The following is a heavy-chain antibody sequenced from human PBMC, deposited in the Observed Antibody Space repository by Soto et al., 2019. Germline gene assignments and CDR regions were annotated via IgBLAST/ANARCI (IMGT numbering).Heavy chain of an antibody. D-gene: IGHD3-3*02. Sequence: QVQLEQSGAEVKKPGSSVKVSCKASGGTFRNSAISWVRQAPGQGLEWLGGIMPIFRTPDYSQKFQGRVTVTADESTSTAYMELRGLRSDDTAVYYCARDNHRPQLGGNYYYILDVWGQGTTVTVSS. V-gene: IGHV1-69*12. J-gene: IGHJ6*02. CDR1: GGTFRNSA. CDR3: ARDNHRPQLGGNYYYILDV. CDR2: IMPIFRTP.